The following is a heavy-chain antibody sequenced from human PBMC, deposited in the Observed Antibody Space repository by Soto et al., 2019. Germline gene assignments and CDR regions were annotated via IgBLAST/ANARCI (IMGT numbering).Heavy chain of an antibody. CDR2: INPSGGST. J-gene: IGHJ6*02. CDR1: GYTFTNYH. Sequence: GASVKVSCKASGYTFTNYHLHWVRQAPGQRLEWMGIINPSGGSTRHAQKFQGRVVMTRDTSTNTVYMELGRLRSEDTAVYYCARPLRFLDPRDNYAIDVWGQGTTVTVSS. CDR3: ARPLRFLDPRDNYAIDV. D-gene: IGHD3-3*01. V-gene: IGHV1-46*01.